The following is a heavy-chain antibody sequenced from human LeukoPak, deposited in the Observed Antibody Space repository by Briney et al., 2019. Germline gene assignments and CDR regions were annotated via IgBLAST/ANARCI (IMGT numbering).Heavy chain of an antibody. CDR2: INSDGSST. CDR3: ARGSRSWPADY. D-gene: IGHD6-13*01. CDR1: GLTFSSYW. Sequence: PGGSLRLSCAASGLTFSSYWMHWVRQVPGKGLVWVSRINSDGSSTSYADSVKGRFTISRDNAKNTLYLQMNSLRAEDTAVYYCARGSRSWPADYWGQGTLVTVSS. J-gene: IGHJ4*02. V-gene: IGHV3-74*01.